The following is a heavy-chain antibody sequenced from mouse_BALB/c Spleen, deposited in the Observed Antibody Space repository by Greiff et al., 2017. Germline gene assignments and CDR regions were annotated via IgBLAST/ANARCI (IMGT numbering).Heavy chain of an antibody. V-gene: IGHV1S127*01. CDR3: TSFITTAVYAMDD. J-gene: IGHJ4*01. CDR2: IDPSNSET. CDR1: GYTFTSYW. D-gene: IGHD1-2*01. Sequence: QVQLQQSGPELVRPGASVKMSCKASGYTFTSYWMHWVKQRPGQGLEWIGMIDPSNSETRLNQKFKDKATLTVDTSSSTAYMQLSSLTSEDSAVYYCTSFITTAVYAMDDWGQGTSVTVSS.